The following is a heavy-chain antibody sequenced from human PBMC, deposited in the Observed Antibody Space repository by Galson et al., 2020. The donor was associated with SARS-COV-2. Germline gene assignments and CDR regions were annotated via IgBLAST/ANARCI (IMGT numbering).Heavy chain of an antibody. CDR2: IWYDGSNK. CDR1: GFNFSSYG. D-gene: IGHD3-10*01. CDR3: ARGVYGSGSPFLNWYFDR. J-gene: IGHJ2*01. Sequence: GGSLRLSCAASGFNFSSYGMHWVRQAPGKGLEWVAVIWYDGSNKYYADSVKGRFTISRDNSKNTLYLQMNSLRAEDTAVYYCARGVYGSGSPFLNWYFDRWGRGSLVTVSS. V-gene: IGHV3-33*01.